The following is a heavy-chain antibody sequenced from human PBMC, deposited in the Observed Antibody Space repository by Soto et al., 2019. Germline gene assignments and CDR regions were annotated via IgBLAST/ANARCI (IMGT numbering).Heavy chain of an antibody. V-gene: IGHV3-7*05. D-gene: IGHD2-2*01. CDR3: ARDLGAPGRGSAVGYYYHYGMDV. J-gene: IGHJ6*02. CDR1: EFTFSSYW. CDR2: IKEDGSEK. Sequence: EVQLVESGGGLVQPGGSLRLSCAASEFTFSSYWMNWVRQAPGKGLEWVANIKEDGSEKYYVDSVKGRFTISSDNVKNSLYLQMNILRGADTAVYYCARDLGAPGRGSAVGYYYHYGMDVWGQGTTVTVSS.